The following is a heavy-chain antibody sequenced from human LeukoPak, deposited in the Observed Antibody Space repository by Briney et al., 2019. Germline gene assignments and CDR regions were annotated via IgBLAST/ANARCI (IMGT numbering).Heavy chain of an antibody. D-gene: IGHD6-13*01. V-gene: IGHV3-7*01. CDR3: ARVQQRYYYYMDV. Sequence: PGGSLRLSCAASGFTFSSYWMSWVRQAPGKGLEWVANIKQDGSEKYYVDSVKGRFTISRDNAKNSLYLQMNSLRAEDTAVYYCARVQQRYYYYMDVWGKGTTVTVSS. CDR1: GFTFSSYW. J-gene: IGHJ6*03. CDR2: IKQDGSEK.